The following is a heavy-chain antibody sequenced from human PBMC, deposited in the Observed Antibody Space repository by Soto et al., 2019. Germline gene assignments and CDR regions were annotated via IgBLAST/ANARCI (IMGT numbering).Heavy chain of an antibody. CDR3: ARRRLEPTGAFDI. V-gene: IGHV5-51*01. J-gene: IGHJ3*02. Sequence: GESLKISCKGSGYSFNSYWIGWVRQMPGKGLEWMGIIYPGDSDTTYSPSFQGQVTFSSDKSISSAYLQWSSLKASDTAIYYCARRRLEPTGAFDIWGQGTMVTVSS. CDR2: IYPGDSDT. CDR1: GYSFNSYW. D-gene: IGHD3-3*01.